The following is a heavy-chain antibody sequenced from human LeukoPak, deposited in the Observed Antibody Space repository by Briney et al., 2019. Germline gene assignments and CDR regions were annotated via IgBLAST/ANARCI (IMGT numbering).Heavy chain of an antibody. J-gene: IGHJ3*02. CDR2: ISSSSSYI. CDR3: ARVGSSSGYYKGAFDI. Sequence: GGSPRLSCAASGFTFSSYSMNWVRQAPGKGLEWVSSISSSSSYIYYADSVKGRFTISRDNAKNSLYLQMNSLRAEDTAVYYCARVGSSSGYYKGAFDIWGQGTMVTVSS. D-gene: IGHD3-22*01. V-gene: IGHV3-21*01. CDR1: GFTFSSYS.